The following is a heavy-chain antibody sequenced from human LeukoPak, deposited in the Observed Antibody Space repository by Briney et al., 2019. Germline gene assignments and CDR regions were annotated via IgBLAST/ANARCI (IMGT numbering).Heavy chain of an antibody. CDR1: GFTFSSYA. Sequence: GGSLRLSWAASGFTFSSYAMSWVRQAPGKGLEWVSAISGSGGSTYYADSVKGRFTISRDNSKNTLYLQMNSLRAEDTAVYYCAKGSYYDSSGSFYFDYWGQGTLVTVSS. D-gene: IGHD3-22*01. CDR3: AKGSYYDSSGSFYFDY. J-gene: IGHJ4*02. CDR2: ISGSGGST. V-gene: IGHV3-23*01.